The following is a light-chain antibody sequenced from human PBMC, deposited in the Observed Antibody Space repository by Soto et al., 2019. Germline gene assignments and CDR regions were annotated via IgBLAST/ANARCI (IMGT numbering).Light chain of an antibody. CDR1: QSLVHNDGNTY. V-gene: IGKV2-30*02. CDR2: NVS. CDR3: VQVTHWPPVT. J-gene: IGKJ5*01. Sequence: DVLMTQSPLSLPVTLGQPASISCRSNQSLVHNDGNTYLTWFLQRPGQSPRRLIFNVSNRDSGVPDRFSGSGSGTDFSLKISRVEAEDVGVYYCVQVTHWPPVTFGQGTRLEIK.